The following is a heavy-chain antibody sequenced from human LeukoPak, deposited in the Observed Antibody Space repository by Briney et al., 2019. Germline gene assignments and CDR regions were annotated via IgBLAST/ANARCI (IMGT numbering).Heavy chain of an antibody. CDR2: IYTSGST. Sequence: SETLSLTCTVSGGSISSSSYYWGWIRQPPGKGLEWIGRIYTSGSTNYNPSLKSRVTMSVDTSKNQFSLKLSSVTAADTAVYYCARDAPRVWGSYRKDAFDIWGQGTMVTVSS. J-gene: IGHJ3*02. CDR3: ARDAPRVWGSYRKDAFDI. D-gene: IGHD3-16*02. V-gene: IGHV4-39*07. CDR1: GGSISSSSYY.